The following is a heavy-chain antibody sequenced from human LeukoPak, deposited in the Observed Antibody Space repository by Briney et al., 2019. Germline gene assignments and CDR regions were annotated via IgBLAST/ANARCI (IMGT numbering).Heavy chain of an antibody. CDR1: GFTFSDHY. CDR3: ARVGRYFDAFDI. D-gene: IGHD1-26*01. J-gene: IGHJ3*02. Sequence: GGSLRLSCAASGFTFSDHYMDWDRQAPGKGLEWVGRTRTKANSYTTEYAASVKGRFSISRDDSKNSLYLQMNSLKTEDTAVYYCARVGRYFDAFDIWGQGTMVTFSS. CDR2: TRTKANSYTT. V-gene: IGHV3-72*01.